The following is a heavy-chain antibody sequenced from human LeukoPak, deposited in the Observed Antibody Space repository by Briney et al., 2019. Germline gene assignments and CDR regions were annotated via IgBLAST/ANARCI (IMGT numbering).Heavy chain of an antibody. V-gene: IGHV3-74*01. CDR3: ARDQGGATRIDY. J-gene: IGHJ4*02. D-gene: IGHD1-26*01. Sequence: PGGSLRLSCAASGFTFNTYRMHWVRQAPGKGLVWVSRINSDGRSTSYADSVKGRFTISRDNAKKTLYLQMNSLRVEETAVYYCARDQGGATRIDYWGQGTLVTVSS. CDR2: INSDGRST. CDR1: GFTFNTYR.